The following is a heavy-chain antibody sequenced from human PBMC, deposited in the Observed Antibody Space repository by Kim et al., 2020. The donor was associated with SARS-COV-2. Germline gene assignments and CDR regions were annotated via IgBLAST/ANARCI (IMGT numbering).Heavy chain of an antibody. V-gene: IGHV1-3*01. J-gene: IGHJ4*02. CDR3: ARDYYDSSGYYYRVYEFDY. D-gene: IGHD3-22*01. CDR2: INAGNGNT. CDR1: GYTFTSYA. Sequence: ASVKVSCKASGYTFTSYAMHWVRQAPGQRLEWMGWINAGNGNTKYSQKFQGRVTITRDTSASTAYMELSSLRSEDTAVYYCARDYYDSSGYYYRVYEFDYWGQGTLVTVSS.